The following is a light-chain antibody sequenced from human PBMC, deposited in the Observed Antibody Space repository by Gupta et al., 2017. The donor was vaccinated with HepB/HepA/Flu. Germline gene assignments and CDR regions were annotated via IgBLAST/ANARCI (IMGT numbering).Light chain of an antibody. CDR3: AAWDGSLNGWV. J-gene: IGLJ3*02. Sequence: QSVLPQPPSASGPPGQRVTISCSGGSSNIGSNTVSWYQQLPGTAPKLLIYSDNQRPSGVPDRLSGSKSGTSASLAISGLQSEDDADYYCAAWDGSLNGWVFGGGTKLTVL. CDR1: SSNIGSNT. CDR2: SDN. V-gene: IGLV1-44*01.